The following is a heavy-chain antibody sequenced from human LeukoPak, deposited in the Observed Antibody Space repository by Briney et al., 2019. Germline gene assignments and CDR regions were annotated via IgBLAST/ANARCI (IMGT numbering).Heavy chain of an antibody. V-gene: IGHV5-51*01. Sequence: GESLKISCKGSGYSFTSYWIGWVRQMPGKGLEWMGIIYPGDSDTRYSPSFQGQATISADKSISTAYLQWSSLKASDTAMYYCARGYCSGGSCYPTISFDYWGQGTLVTVSS. CDR2: IYPGDSDT. CDR3: ARGYCSGGSCYPTISFDY. J-gene: IGHJ4*02. CDR1: GYSFTSYW. D-gene: IGHD2-15*01.